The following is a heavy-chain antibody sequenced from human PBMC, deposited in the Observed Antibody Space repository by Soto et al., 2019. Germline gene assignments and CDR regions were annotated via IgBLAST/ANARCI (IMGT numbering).Heavy chain of an antibody. V-gene: IGHV3-48*02. CDR1: GFTFSSYS. D-gene: IGHD3-10*01. Sequence: PGGSLRLSCAASGFTFSSYSMNWVRQAPGKGLEWVSYISSSSSTIYYADSVKGRFTISRDNAKNSLYLQMNSLRDEDTAVYYCARKGGVRGVTKTPQFGYYFDYWGQGTLVTVSS. CDR2: ISSSSSTI. CDR3: ARKGGVRGVTKTPQFGYYFDY. J-gene: IGHJ4*02.